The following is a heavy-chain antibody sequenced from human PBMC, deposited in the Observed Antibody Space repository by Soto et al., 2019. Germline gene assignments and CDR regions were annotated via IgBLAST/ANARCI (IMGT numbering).Heavy chain of an antibody. CDR3: ARIRTMVRGDFFYYNGMAV. CDR2: IDCDDDK. CDR1: AFSLNTSGMG. J-gene: IGHJ6*02. V-gene: IGHV2-70*01. Sequence: SGPSRRNATKGRTRSCTFSAFSLNTSGMGVSWIRQPPGKALQWLALIDCDDDKYYSTSMKPSLTITKDTSKNQVVHTMTNMDPVETATYYCARIRTMVRGDFFYYNGMAVMGQETTVPLSS. D-gene: IGHD3-10*01.